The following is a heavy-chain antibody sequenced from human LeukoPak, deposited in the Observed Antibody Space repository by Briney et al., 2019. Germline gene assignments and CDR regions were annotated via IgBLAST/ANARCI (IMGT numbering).Heavy chain of an antibody. V-gene: IGHV1-46*01. J-gene: IGHJ4*02. D-gene: IGHD3-22*01. CDR3: ARAQGENYDNSDPGGY. Sequence: GASVKVSCKTSGYTFTSYYMHWVRQAPGQGLEWMGIINPSGGATTYAQKFQGRVTMTRDMSTSTVYMELSSLRSEDTAVYYCARAQGENYDNSDPGGYWGQGTLVTVSS. CDR2: INPSGGAT. CDR1: GYTFTSYY.